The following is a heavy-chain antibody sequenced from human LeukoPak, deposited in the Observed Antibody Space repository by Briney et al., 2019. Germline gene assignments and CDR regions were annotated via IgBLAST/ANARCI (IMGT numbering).Heavy chain of an antibody. CDR2: ISAYNGNT. CDR3: ARDEKYDSSGYWNY. V-gene: IGHV1-18*01. J-gene: IGHJ4*02. CDR1: GYTFTSYG. D-gene: IGHD3-22*01. Sequence: ASVKVSCKASGYTFTSYGISWVRQAPGQGLEWMGWISAYNGNTNYAQKLQGRVTMTTDTSTSTAYMELRSLRSDDTAVYYCARDEKYDSSGYWNYWGQGTLVTVSS.